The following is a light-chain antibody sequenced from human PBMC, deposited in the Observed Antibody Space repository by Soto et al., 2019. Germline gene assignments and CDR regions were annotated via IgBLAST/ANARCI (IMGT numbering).Light chain of an antibody. Sequence: EIGLTQSPGTLSLSPGERATLSCRASQSVSSSYLAWYQQKPGQAPRLLIYSATKRATGIPDRFSGSGSGTDFTLTISSLQPDDFATYYCQQYNSYWTFGQGTKVDI. V-gene: IGKV3-20*01. CDR2: SAT. CDR3: QQYNSYWT. CDR1: QSVSSSY. J-gene: IGKJ1*01.